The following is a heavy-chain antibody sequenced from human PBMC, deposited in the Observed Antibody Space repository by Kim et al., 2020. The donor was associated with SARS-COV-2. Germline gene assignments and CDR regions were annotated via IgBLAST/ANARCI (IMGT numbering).Heavy chain of an antibody. CDR1: EFTVGNNY. CDR3: AATSAKIY. J-gene: IGHJ4*02. V-gene: IGHV3-66*01. CDR2: IYSGGKT. Sequence: GGSLGLSCAVSEFTVGNNYMSWVRQAPGKGLEWVSVIYSGGKTYFADSVKDRFTVSRDNSKNTLYLQMNSLRIEDTAVYYCAATSAKIYWGQGALVTVSS.